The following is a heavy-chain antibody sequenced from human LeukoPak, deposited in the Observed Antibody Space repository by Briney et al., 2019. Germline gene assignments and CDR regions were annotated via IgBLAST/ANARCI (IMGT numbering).Heavy chain of an antibody. CDR3: ARNLESSSRGGFDP. CDR1: ELTFDVKA. CDR2: INWNGGST. Sequence: RPGGPLRLSWAAPELTFDVKALGWVRQPPGKGLEWASGINWNGGSTGYADSVKGRFTISRDNAKNSLYLQMNSLRAEDTALYHCARNLESSSRGGFDPWGQGTLVTVSS. J-gene: IGHJ5*02. D-gene: IGHD6-13*01. V-gene: IGHV3-20*01.